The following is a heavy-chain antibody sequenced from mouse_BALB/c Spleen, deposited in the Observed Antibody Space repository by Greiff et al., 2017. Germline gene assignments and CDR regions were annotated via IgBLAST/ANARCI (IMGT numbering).Heavy chain of an antibody. CDR2: IYPGSGST. J-gene: IGHJ2*01. CDR1: GYTFTSYW. D-gene: IGHD4-1*01. CDR3: TRGNWDGY. V-gene: IGHV1S22*01. Sequence: LQQPGSELVRPGASVKLSCKASGYTFTSYWMHWVKQRPGQGLEWIENIYPGSGSTNYDEKFKSKATLTVDTSSSTAYMQLSSLTSEDSAVYYCTRGNWDGYWGQGTTLTVSS.